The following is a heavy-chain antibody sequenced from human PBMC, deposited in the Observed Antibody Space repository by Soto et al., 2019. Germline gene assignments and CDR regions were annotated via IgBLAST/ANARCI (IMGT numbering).Heavy chain of an antibody. CDR1: GYSFTSYW. V-gene: IGHV5-10-1*01. CDR3: ARHGSQTAAHDY. Sequence: PGESLKISCKGSGYSFTSYWIGWVRQMPGKGLEWMGRIDPSDSYTNYSPSFQGHVTISTDKSISTAYLQWSSLKASDTAIYYCARHGSQTAAHDYWGQGTLVTVSS. CDR2: IDPSDSYT. D-gene: IGHD1-26*01. J-gene: IGHJ4*02.